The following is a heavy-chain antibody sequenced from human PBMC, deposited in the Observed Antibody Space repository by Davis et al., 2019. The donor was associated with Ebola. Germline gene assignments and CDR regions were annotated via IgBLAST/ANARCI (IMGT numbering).Heavy chain of an antibody. CDR2: ITPHDGRT. J-gene: IGHJ3*02. CDR1: GYTFTTYY. Sequence: ASVKVSCKASGYTFTTYYLHWVRQAPGHGLAWMGMITPHDGRTIYAQKFQGRVTVTRDTSTTTVYMDLSSLRSEDTALYYCTTPGGQDSGYDVFDIWGQGTMVTVSS. D-gene: IGHD5-12*01. CDR3: TTPGGQDSGYDVFDI. V-gene: IGHV1-46*03.